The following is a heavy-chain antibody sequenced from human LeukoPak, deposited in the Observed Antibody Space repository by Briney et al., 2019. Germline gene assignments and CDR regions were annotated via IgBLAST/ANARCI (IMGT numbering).Heavy chain of an antibody. CDR3: GKDLLRGIAVAGTSLFDY. CDR1: GFTFSSYG. V-gene: IGHV3-30*02. Sequence: GGSLRLSCAASGFTFSSYGMHWVRQAPGKGLEWVAFIRYDGSNKYFADSVKGRFTISRDNSKNTLYLQVNSLRAEDTAVYYCGKDLLRGIAVAGTSLFDYWGQGTLVTVSS. D-gene: IGHD6-19*01. CDR2: IRYDGSNK. J-gene: IGHJ4*02.